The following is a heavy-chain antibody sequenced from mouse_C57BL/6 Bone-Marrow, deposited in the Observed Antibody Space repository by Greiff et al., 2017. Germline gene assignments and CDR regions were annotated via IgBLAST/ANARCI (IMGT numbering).Heavy chain of an antibody. V-gene: IGHV1-55*01. D-gene: IGHD4-1*01. Sequence: VQLKQPGAELVKPGASVKMSCKASGYTFTSYWITWVKQRPGQGLEWIGDIYPTSGRTNYNEKFKSKAILTVDTSSNTAYMQLSSLTSEDSAVFYWARSGPLGRSFDYWGQGTTLTVSS. CDR2: IYPTSGRT. J-gene: IGHJ2*01. CDR1: GYTFTSYW. CDR3: ARSGPLGRSFDY.